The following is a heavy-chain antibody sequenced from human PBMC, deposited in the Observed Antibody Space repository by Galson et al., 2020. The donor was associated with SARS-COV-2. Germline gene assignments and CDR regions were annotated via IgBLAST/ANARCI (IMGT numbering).Heavy chain of an antibody. J-gene: IGHJ4*02. V-gene: IGHV7-4-1*02. CDR2: INTNTGNP. CDR1: GYTFTSYA. D-gene: IGHD2-2*01. Sequence: ASVKVSCKASGYTFTSYAMNWVRQAPGQGLEWMGWINTNTGNPTYAQGFTGRFVFSLDTSVSTAYLQISSLKAEDTAVYYCARGTYCSSTSCYADFDYWGQGTLVTVSS. CDR3: ARGTYCSSTSCYADFDY.